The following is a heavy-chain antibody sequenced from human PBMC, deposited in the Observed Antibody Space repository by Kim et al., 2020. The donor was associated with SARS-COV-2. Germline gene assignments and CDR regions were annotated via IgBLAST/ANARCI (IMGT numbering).Heavy chain of an antibody. J-gene: IGHJ4*02. CDR3: ARHADYYDSSGYYCGYDY. CDR2: IYPGDSDT. D-gene: IGHD3-22*01. Sequence: GESLKISCKGSGYSFTSYWIGWVRQMPGKGLEWMGIIYPGDSDTRYSPSFQGQVTISADKSISTAYLQWSSLKASDTAMYYCARHADYYDSSGYYCGYDYWGQGTLVTVSS. V-gene: IGHV5-51*01. CDR1: GYSFTSYW.